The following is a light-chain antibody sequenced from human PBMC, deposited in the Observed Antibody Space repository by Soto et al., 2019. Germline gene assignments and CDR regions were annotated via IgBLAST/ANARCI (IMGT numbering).Light chain of an antibody. CDR2: GAS. J-gene: IGKJ1*01. Sequence: EIVLTQSPGTLSLSPGERATLSCRASQSVARSSLTWYQQKPGQAPRVLFYGASNRATGIPDRFSGSGSGTDFTLTISRLEPEDFAVYYCQQYGSSPRPFGQGTKVDIK. V-gene: IGKV3-20*01. CDR3: QQYGSSPRP. CDR1: QSVARSS.